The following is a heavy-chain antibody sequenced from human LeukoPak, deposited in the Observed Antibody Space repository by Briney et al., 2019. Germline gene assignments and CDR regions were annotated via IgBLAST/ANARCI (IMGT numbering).Heavy chain of an antibody. V-gene: IGHV4-59*08. D-gene: IGHD6-13*01. Sequence: PSETLSLTCGVSGTSFTSCYWSWIRQPPGKGLEWIGYIYYSGSTNYNPSLKSRVTISVDTSKNQFSLKLSSVTAADTAVYYCARHSSNWYVDWFDPWGQGTLVTVSS. CDR2: IYYSGST. J-gene: IGHJ5*02. CDR1: GTSFTSCY. CDR3: ARHSSNWYVDWFDP.